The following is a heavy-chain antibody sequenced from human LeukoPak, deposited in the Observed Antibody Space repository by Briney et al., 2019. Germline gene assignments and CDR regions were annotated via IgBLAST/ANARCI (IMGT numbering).Heavy chain of an antibody. CDR1: GFTFSSYS. V-gene: IGHV3-21*01. CDR2: ISSSSSYI. Sequence: KPGGSLRLSCAASGFTFSSYSMNWVRQAPGKGLDWVSSISSSSSYIYYADSVKGRFTISRDNAKNSLYLQMNSLRAEDTAVYYCARDRDYVSSGWSSYAFDIWGQGTMVTVSS. CDR3: ARDRDYVSSGWSSYAFDI. J-gene: IGHJ3*02. D-gene: IGHD6-19*01.